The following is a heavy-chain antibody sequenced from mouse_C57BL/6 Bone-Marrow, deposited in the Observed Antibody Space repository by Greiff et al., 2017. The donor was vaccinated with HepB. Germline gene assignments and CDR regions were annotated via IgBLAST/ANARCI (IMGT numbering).Heavy chain of an antibody. D-gene: IGHD1-1*01. J-gene: IGHJ4*01. CDR2: INPSSGYT. CDR3: ASIRYAYAMDY. Sequence: VQLQQSGAELARPGASVKMSCKASGYTFTSYTMHWVKQRPGQGLEWIGYINPSSGYTKYNQKFKDKATLTADKSSSTAYMQLSSLTSEDSAVSYCASIRYAYAMDYWGQGTSVTVSS. V-gene: IGHV1-4*01. CDR1: GYTFTSYT.